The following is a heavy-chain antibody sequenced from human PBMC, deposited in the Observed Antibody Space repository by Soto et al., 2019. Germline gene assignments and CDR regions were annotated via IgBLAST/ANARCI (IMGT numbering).Heavy chain of an antibody. CDR1: GGSISSGNYY. Sequence: QVQLQESGPGLVEPSQTVSLTCNVSGGSISSGNYYWSWIRQHTGKALEWIGYIYYTGITYYNPSLKSRVSISLDTSKNQFSLKLSSVTAADTAVYYCARVDGADAWSYPWGQGTLVTVSS. CDR3: ARVDGADAWSYP. V-gene: IGHV4-31*03. CDR2: IYYTGIT. D-gene: IGHD4-17*01. J-gene: IGHJ5*02.